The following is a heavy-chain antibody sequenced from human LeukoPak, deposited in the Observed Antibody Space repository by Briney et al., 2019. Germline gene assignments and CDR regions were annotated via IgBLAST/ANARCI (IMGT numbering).Heavy chain of an antibody. CDR3: AKGGYDYALSASHLDY. Sequence: GGSLRLSCAASGFTFSNYGMHWVRQAPGKGLEWVAFIRYDATHKNHADSVKGRFTISRDNSKNTLYLQMNSLRAEDTAVYYCAKGGYDYALSASHLDYWGQGTLVTVSS. D-gene: IGHD3-16*01. J-gene: IGHJ4*02. CDR2: IRYDATHK. V-gene: IGHV3-30*02. CDR1: GFTFSNYG.